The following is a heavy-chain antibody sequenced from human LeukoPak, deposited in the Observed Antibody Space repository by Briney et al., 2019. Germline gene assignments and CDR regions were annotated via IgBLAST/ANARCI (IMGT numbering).Heavy chain of an antibody. D-gene: IGHD2-2*01. CDR1: GGSISSGDYY. CDR2: IYYSGST. CDR3: ASFGRGVPAAIPSY. Sequence: SETLSLTCTVSGGSISSGDYYWNWIRQPPGKGLEWIGYIYYSGSTYYNPSLKSRVTISVDTSKNQFSLKLSSVTAADTAVYYCASFGRGVPAAIPSYWGQGTLVTVSS. V-gene: IGHV4-30-4*01. J-gene: IGHJ4*02.